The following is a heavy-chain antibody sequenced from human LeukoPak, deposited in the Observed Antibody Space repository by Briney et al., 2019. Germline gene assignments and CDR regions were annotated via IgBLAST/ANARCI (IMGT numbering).Heavy chain of an antibody. CDR2: ISNFGGET. Sequence: GGSLRLSCAVSGFTFNNYAMSWVRQAPGKGLEWVSSISNFGGETYYADSVNGRFTISRDNSKNTLYVQMNNLRAEDTAVYYCASLYYYGSRPRHAFDFWGQGTMVTVSS. J-gene: IGHJ3*01. CDR1: GFTFNNYA. D-gene: IGHD3-10*01. CDR3: ASLYYYGSRPRHAFDF. V-gene: IGHV3-23*01.